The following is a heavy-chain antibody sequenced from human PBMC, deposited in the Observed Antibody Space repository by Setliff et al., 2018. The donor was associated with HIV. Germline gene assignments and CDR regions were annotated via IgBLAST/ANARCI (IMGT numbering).Heavy chain of an antibody. Sequence: SETLSLTCSVSGVSSSSYYWSWIRHSAGKGLEWRVIIFPGGATNYNPSLTSRVTISVDTSKNHLFLKLTSVTTADTAVYFCAKSSPSIGYITDCWGQGAPVTVSS. V-gene: IGHV4-59*01. J-gene: IGHJ4*02. D-gene: IGHD5-12*01. CDR1: GVSSSSYY. CDR2: IFPGGAT. CDR3: AKSSPSIGYITDC.